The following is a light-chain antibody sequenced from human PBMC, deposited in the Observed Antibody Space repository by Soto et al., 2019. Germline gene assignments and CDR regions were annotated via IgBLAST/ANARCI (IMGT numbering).Light chain of an antibody. V-gene: IGKV1-13*02. CDR2: DAS. CDR1: QGIRND. CDR3: QQYNSYSWT. Sequence: AIQMTQSPSSLSASVGDRVNITCRASQGIRNDLGWYQQKPGKAPKLLIYDASSLESGVPSRFSGSGSGTEFTLTISSLQPDDFATYYCQQYNSYSWTFGQGTKVDIK. J-gene: IGKJ1*01.